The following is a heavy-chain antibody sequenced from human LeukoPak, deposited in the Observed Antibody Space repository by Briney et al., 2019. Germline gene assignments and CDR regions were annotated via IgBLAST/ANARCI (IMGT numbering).Heavy chain of an antibody. CDR1: GFIFSNSA. CDR2: ISGSGSNT. D-gene: IGHD3-22*01. Sequence: GGSLRLSCAASGFIFSNSAMNWVRQAPGKGLEWVSAISGSGSNTLYADSVRGRFTISRDNSKNTLHLQMNSLRAEDTAVYYCAKEGGTPSYYYDSSGYYMIDYWGQGTLVTVSS. V-gene: IGHV3-23*01. J-gene: IGHJ4*02. CDR3: AKEGGTPSYYYDSSGYYMIDY.